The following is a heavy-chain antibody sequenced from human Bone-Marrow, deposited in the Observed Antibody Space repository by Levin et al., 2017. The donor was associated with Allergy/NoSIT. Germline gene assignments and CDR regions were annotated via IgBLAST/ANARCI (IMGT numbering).Heavy chain of an antibody. CDR1: GYSFTSYW. CDR3: ARLERRGYCSGGSCYSGNWFDP. D-gene: IGHD2-15*01. J-gene: IGHJ5*02. V-gene: IGHV5-51*01. CDR2: IYPGDSDT. Sequence: GESLKISCKGSGYSFTSYWIGWVRQMPGKGLEWMGIIYPGDSDTRYSPSFQGQVTISADKSISTAYLQWSSLKASDTAMYYCARLERRGYCSGGSCYSGNWFDPWGQGTLVTVSS.